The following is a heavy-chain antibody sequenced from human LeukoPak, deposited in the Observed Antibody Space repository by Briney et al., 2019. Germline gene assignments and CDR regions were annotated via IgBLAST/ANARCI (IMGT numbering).Heavy chain of an antibody. CDR2: IIPIFGTA. Sequence: GASVKVSCKASGGTFSSYAISWVRQAPGQGLEWMGGIIPIFGTANYAQKFQGRVTITADESTSTAYMELSSLRSEDTAVYYCLKYCSSTSCHLDYWGQGTLVTVSS. CDR3: LKYCSSTSCHLDY. V-gene: IGHV1-69*13. J-gene: IGHJ4*02. CDR1: GGTFSSYA. D-gene: IGHD2-2*01.